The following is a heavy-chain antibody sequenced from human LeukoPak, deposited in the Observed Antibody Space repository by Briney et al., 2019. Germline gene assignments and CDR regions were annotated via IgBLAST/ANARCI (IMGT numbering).Heavy chain of an antibody. J-gene: IGHJ4*02. V-gene: IGHV3-48*01. CDR3: ARGVHSSSWYGFDY. Sequence: PGGSLRLSCAASGFTFNTYTMNWVRQAPGKGLEWVSYISGSSGIIDYADSVRGRFTISRDNAKNSLYLQVNSLRAEDTAVYYCARGVHSSSWYGFDYWGQGTLVTVSS. CDR1: GFTFNTYT. CDR2: ISGSSGII. D-gene: IGHD6-13*01.